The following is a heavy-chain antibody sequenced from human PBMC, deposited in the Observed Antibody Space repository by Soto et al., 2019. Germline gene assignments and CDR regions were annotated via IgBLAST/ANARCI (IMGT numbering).Heavy chain of an antibody. CDR3: ARGSAADGTGRSHYFDY. CDR2: TYYRSKWYN. Sequence: SQTLSLTCAISGDSVSSNSAAWNWIRQSPSRGLEWLGRTYYRSKWYNDYAVSVKSRITINPDTSKNQFSLQLNSVTPEDTAVYYCARGSAADGTGRSHYFDYWGQGTLVTVSS. V-gene: IGHV6-1*01. D-gene: IGHD6-13*01. J-gene: IGHJ4*02. CDR1: GDSVSSNSAA.